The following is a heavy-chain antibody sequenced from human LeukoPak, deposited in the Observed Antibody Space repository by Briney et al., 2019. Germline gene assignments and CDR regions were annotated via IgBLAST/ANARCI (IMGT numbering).Heavy chain of an antibody. V-gene: IGHV4-59*01. J-gene: IGHJ4*02. Sequence: SETLSLTCNVSGGSIRGYYWSWIRQPPGKGLEWIGYIYSSGSTNYNPSLKSRVTMSVDTSKNQFSLKVSSVTAADTAVYYCARRTTYIGWRPSESPSCFDYWGQGTLVTVSS. CDR2: IYSSGST. CDR1: GGSIRGYY. CDR3: ARRTTYIGWRPSESPSCFDY. D-gene: IGHD2-21*02.